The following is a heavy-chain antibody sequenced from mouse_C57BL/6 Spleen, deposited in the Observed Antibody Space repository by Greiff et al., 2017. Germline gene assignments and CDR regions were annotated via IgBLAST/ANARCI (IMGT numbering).Heavy chain of an antibody. CDR3: AREGLGPHWYFDV. J-gene: IGHJ1*03. CDR2: INPSTGGT. CDR1: GYSFTGYY. D-gene: IGHD3-3*01. Sequence: VQLQQPGPELVKPGASVKISCKASGYSFTGYYMNWVKQSPEKSLEWIGEINPSTGGTTYNQKFKAKATLTVDKSSSTAYMQLKSLTSEDSAVYYCAREGLGPHWYFDVWGTGTTVTVSS. V-gene: IGHV1-42*01.